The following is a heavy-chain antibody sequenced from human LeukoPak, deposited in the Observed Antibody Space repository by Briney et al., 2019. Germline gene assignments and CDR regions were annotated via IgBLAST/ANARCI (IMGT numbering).Heavy chain of an antibody. Sequence: SETLSLTCTVSGGSISSYYWNWIRQPPGKGLEWIGYIYYSGSTYYNPSLKSRVTISVDTSKNQFSLKLSSVTAADTAVYYCARSSGYYPYYFDYWGQGTPVTVSS. CDR2: IYYSGST. CDR1: GGSISSYY. D-gene: IGHD3-22*01. CDR3: ARSSGYYPYYFDY. V-gene: IGHV4-59*08. J-gene: IGHJ4*02.